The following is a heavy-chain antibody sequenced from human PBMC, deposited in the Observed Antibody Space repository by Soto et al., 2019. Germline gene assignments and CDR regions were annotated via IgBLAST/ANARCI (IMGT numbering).Heavy chain of an antibody. D-gene: IGHD3-9*01. Sequence: SETLSLTCTVSGGSISSSSYYWGWIRQPPGKGLEWIGSIYYSGSTYYNPSLKSRVTISVDTSKNQFSLKRSSVTAADTAVYYCASGLMVDILTGYWFDPWGQGTLVTVSS. CDR3: ASGLMVDILTGYWFDP. V-gene: IGHV4-39*01. J-gene: IGHJ5*02. CDR2: IYYSGST. CDR1: GGSISSSSYY.